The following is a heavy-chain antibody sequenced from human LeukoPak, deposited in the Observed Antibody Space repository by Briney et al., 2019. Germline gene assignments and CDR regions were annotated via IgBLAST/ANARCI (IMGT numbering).Heavy chain of an antibody. CDR3: ASGYYYYYMDV. Sequence: GGSLRLSCAAPGFTFSSYDMSWVRQAPGKGLEWVANIKQDGSEKYYVDSVKGRFTISRDNAKNSLYLQMNSLRAEDTAVYYCASGYYYYYMDVWGKGTTVTVSS. CDR1: GFTFSSYD. J-gene: IGHJ6*03. CDR2: IKQDGSEK. V-gene: IGHV3-7*01.